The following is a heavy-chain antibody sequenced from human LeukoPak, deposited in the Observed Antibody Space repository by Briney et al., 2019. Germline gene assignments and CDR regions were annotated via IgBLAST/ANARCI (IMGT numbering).Heavy chain of an antibody. CDR3: AVVDTAMSTGSFDY. V-gene: IGHV4-38-2*02. J-gene: IGHJ4*02. CDR1: GYSISSGYY. D-gene: IGHD5-18*01. CDR2: IYHSGST. Sequence: SETLSLTCTVSGYSISSGYYWGWIRQPPGKGLEWIGSIYHSGSTYYNPSLKSRVTISVDTSKNQFSLKLSSVTAADTAVYYCAVVDTAMSTGSFDYWGQGTLVTVSS.